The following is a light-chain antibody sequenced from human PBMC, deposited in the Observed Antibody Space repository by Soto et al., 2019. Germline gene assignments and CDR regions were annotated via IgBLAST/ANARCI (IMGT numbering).Light chain of an antibody. CDR3: SSYTPSYFYV. Sequence: QSALTQPASVSGSPGQSITISCTGSGRDIGAYDYVSWYQQHPGKAPKLLIYGVNNRPSGVSYRFSASKSAFTASLTISGLQDEDEAHYYCSSYTPSYFYVFGPGTKVTVL. CDR2: GVN. CDR1: GRDIGAYDY. J-gene: IGLJ1*01. V-gene: IGLV2-14*01.